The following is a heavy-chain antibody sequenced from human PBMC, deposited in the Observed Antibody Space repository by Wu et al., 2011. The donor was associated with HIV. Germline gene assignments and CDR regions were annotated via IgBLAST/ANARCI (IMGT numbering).Heavy chain of an antibody. V-gene: IGHV1-69*11. CDR1: GGTFSTYA. CDR2: VIPILGTT. Sequence: QVQLVQSGAEVKKPGSSVKVSCKASGGTFSTYAFSWVRQAPEQGPEWMGRVIPILGTTNYAQKFQGRVTITADESTSTTYLELSSLRSEDTAVYYCARAYDLWSGSGYYYYMDVWGKGTTVSVSS. J-gene: IGHJ6*03. D-gene: IGHD3-3*01. CDR3: ARAYDLWSGSGYYYYMDV.